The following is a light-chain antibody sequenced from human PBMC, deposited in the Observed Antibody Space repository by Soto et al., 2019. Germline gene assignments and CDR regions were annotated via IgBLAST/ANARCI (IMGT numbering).Light chain of an antibody. V-gene: IGKV3-11*01. CDR1: QSVSIF. CDR3: QHRFSWPLT. J-gene: IGKJ4*01. CDR2: DAS. Sequence: EIVLTQSPATLSLSPGERATLSCRASQSVSIFFAWYQQKRGQAPRLLIYDASKRATGIPARFSGSGSGTDFTLTISSREPEDFAVYYCQHRFSWPLTFGGGTTIEIK.